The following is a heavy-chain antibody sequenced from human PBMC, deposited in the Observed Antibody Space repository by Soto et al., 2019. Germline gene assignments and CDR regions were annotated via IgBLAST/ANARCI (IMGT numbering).Heavy chain of an antibody. CDR2: INAGNGNT. CDR3: ARARSYDVWSGFDY. D-gene: IGHD3-3*01. Sequence: ASVKVSCKDSGYTFTSYAMHWVRQAPGQRLEWMGWINAGNGNTKYSQKFQGRVTITRDTSASTAYMELSSLRSEDTAVYYCARARSYDVWSGFDYWGQGTLVTVSS. J-gene: IGHJ4*02. V-gene: IGHV1-3*01. CDR1: GYTFTSYA.